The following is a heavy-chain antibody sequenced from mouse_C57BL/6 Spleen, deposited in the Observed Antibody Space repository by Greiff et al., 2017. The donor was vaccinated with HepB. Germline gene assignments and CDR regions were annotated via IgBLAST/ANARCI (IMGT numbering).Heavy chain of an antibody. V-gene: IGHV1-81*01. J-gene: IGHJ4*01. CDR1: GYTFTSYG. Sequence: VQLQQSGAELARPGASVKLSCKASGYTFTSYGISWVKQRTGQGLEWIGEIYPRSGNHYYNEKFKGKATLTADKSSSTAYMELRSLTSEDSAVYFCARDTTVVATGPYAMDYWGQGTSVTVSS. D-gene: IGHD1-1*01. CDR2: IYPRSGNH. CDR3: ARDTTVVATGPYAMDY.